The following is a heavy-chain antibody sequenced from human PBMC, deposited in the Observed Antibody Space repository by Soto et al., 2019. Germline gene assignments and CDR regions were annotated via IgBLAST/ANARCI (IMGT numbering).Heavy chain of an antibody. V-gene: IGHV3-23*01. D-gene: IGHD3-22*01. CDR1: GFTFSSYT. CDR2: VSGSGASK. CDR3: AITRLYDSIDYHRDAFDI. J-gene: IGHJ3*02. Sequence: EVELLESGGGLVQPGGSLKLSCAASGFTFSSYTMNWVRQAPGKGLEWVSGVSGSGASKYSADSVKGRFTISRDNSNNTLFLQMNSLRAEDTAIYYCAITRLYDSIDYHRDAFDIWGQGTMVTVSS.